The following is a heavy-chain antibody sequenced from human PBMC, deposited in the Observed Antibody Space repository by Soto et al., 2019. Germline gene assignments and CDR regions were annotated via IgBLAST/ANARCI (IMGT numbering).Heavy chain of an antibody. CDR2: IYPGDSDT. V-gene: IGHV5-51*01. CDR3: ERQSGSPWHYFDA. J-gene: IGHJ4*02. D-gene: IGHD1-26*01. Sequence: TXESLKRSCQCSGYSFTSHWIGLVLQMPGKGLEWMGVIYPGDSDTRCSPSFQGQVTISADKSINTAYLQWSTLRASDTAIFYCERQSGSPWHYFDAWGQGTLVTVSS. CDR1: GYSFTSHW.